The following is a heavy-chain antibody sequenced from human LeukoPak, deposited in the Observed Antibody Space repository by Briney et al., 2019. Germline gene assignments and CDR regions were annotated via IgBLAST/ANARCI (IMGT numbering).Heavy chain of an antibody. D-gene: IGHD4-17*01. J-gene: IGHJ2*01. Sequence: SGTLSLTCAVSGGSICSSNWWSWVRQPPGKGLEWIGEIYHSGSTNYNPSLKSRGTISVDKSKNQFSLKLSSVTAADTAVYYCARDYGDYVSWYFDLWGRGTLVTVSS. CDR2: IYHSGST. CDR1: GGSICSSNW. V-gene: IGHV4-4*02. CDR3: ARDYGDYVSWYFDL.